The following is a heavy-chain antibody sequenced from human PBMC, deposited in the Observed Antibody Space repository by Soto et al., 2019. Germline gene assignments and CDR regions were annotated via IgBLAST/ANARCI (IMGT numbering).Heavy chain of an antibody. V-gene: IGHV1-18*01. CDR3: ARDPHEFWTSYWFDP. CDR2: ISAYDGKT. D-gene: IGHD3-3*01. CDR1: GYTFNTYG. Sequence: ASVKVSCKTSGYTFNTYGINWVRQAPGQGLELMGWISAYDGKTTYAEKFQGRVTLTTDTSTTTAYMELRSLRSDDTAIYYCARDPHEFWTSYWFDPWGQGTPVTVSS. J-gene: IGHJ5*02.